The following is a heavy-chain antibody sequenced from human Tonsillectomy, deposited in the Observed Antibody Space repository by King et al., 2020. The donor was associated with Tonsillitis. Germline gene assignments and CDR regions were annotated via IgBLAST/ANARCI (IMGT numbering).Heavy chain of an antibody. Sequence: QLVQSGAEVKKPGSSVTVSCKTSGGTFSNFAISWVRQAPGQGLEWMGGIIPVYGTTNYAQKFQGRLTITADESTSTAYMELSTLRSEDTAVYYCARPTDGAIIDYYYYLDVWGKRTTVTVSS. CDR1: GGTFSNFA. D-gene: IGHD3-3*01. V-gene: IGHV1-69*12. J-gene: IGHJ6*03. CDR2: IIPVYGTT. CDR3: ARPTDGAIIDYYYYLDV.